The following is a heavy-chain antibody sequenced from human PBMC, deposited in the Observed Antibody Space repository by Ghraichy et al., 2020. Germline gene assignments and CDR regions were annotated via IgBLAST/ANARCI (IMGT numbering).Heavy chain of an antibody. CDR1: GFTVIKNY. J-gene: IGHJ3*02. V-gene: IGHV3-66*01. D-gene: IGHD6-25*01. CDR2: IYAGGTT. Sequence: RGSLRLSCAASGFTVIKNYMIWVRQAPGKGLEWVSLIYAGGTTDYRPSVKGRFAISRDNSKNTLDLQMNSLRVEDTGVYFCATRLAAASGFDIWGLGTMVTVSS. CDR3: ATRLAAASGFDI.